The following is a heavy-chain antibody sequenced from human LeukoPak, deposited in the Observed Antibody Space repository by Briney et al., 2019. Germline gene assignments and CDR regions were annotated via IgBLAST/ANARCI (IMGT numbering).Heavy chain of an antibody. V-gene: IGHV4-39*07. CDR2: IFYSGST. J-gene: IGHJ6*02. CDR1: GGSIDRSNYF. D-gene: IGHD5-24*01. CDR3: ARDRLDGQGFYYGMDV. Sequence: SETLSLTCTVSGGSIDRSNYFWAWIRQPPGKGLEWIGSIFYSGSTYYNTSLKSRVTMSVDTSKNRFSLKLRSVTAADTAVYYCARDRLDGQGFYYGMDVWGQGTTVTVSS.